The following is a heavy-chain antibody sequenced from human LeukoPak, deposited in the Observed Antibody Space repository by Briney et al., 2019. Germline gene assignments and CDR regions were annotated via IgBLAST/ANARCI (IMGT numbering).Heavy chain of an antibody. CDR2: ISGSGGST. V-gene: IGHV3-23*01. CDR1: GFTFSSYA. Sequence: GGSLRLSCAASGFTFSSYAMSWVGQAPGKGLEWVSAISGSGGSTYYADSVKGRFTISRDNSKNTLYLQMNSLRAEDTAVYYCAKGEEQWLYNLNWFDPWGQGTLVTVSS. D-gene: IGHD6-19*01. J-gene: IGHJ5*02. CDR3: AKGEEQWLYNLNWFDP.